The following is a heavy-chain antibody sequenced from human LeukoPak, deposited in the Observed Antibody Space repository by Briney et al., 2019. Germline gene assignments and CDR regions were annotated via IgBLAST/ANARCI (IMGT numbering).Heavy chain of an antibody. D-gene: IGHD3-10*01. Sequence: ASVKVSCKASGYTFTGYYMHWVRQAPGQGLEWMGWINPNSGGTNYAQKFQGRVIMTRDTSISTAYMELSRLRSDDTAVYYCAREGSYYYGSGSWYYFDYWGQGTLVTVSS. CDR2: INPNSGGT. CDR1: GYTFTGYY. CDR3: AREGSYYYGSGSWYYFDY. J-gene: IGHJ4*02. V-gene: IGHV1-2*02.